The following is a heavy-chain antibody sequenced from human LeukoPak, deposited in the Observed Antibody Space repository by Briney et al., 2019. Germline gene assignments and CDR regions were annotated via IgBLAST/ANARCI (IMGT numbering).Heavy chain of an antibody. J-gene: IGHJ4*02. V-gene: IGHV1-18*01. D-gene: IGHD4-23*01. CDR2: ISAYNGNT. Sequence: ASVTVSCKASGYTFTSYGISWVRQAPGQGLEWMGWISAYNGNTNYAQKLQGRVTMTTDTSTSTAYMELRSLRSDDTAVYYCARDRYGGTVTPFDYWGQGTLVTVSS. CDR1: GYTFTSYG. CDR3: ARDRYGGTVTPFDY.